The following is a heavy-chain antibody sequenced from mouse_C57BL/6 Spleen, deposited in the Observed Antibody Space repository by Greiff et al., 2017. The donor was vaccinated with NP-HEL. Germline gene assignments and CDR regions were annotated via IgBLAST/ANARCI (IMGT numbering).Heavy chain of an antibody. CDR3: ARRMVTTDVLFDY. Sequence: EVMLVESGGDLVKPGGSLKLSCAASGFTFSSYGMSWVRQTPDKRLEWVATISSGGSYTYYPDSVKGRFTISRDNAKNTLYLQMSSLKSEDTAMYYCARRMVTTDVLFDYWGQGTTLTVSS. D-gene: IGHD2-2*01. CDR2: ISSGGSYT. J-gene: IGHJ2*01. V-gene: IGHV5-6*02. CDR1: GFTFSSYG.